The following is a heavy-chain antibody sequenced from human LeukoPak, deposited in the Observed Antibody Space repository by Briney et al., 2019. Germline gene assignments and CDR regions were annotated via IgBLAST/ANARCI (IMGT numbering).Heavy chain of an antibody. CDR1: GFTFSSYA. Sequence: GSLRLSCAASGFTFSSYAMSWIRQPPGKGLEWIGEINHSGSTNYNPSLKSRVTISVDTSKNQFSLKLSSVTAADTAVYYCARLTRYYYDSSGYFHSDYWGQGTLVTVSS. J-gene: IGHJ4*02. CDR3: ARLTRYYYDSSGYFHSDY. V-gene: IGHV4-34*01. CDR2: INHSGST. D-gene: IGHD3-22*01.